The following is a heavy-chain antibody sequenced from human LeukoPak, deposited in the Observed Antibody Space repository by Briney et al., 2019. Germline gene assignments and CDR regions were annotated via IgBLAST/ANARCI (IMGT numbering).Heavy chain of an antibody. Sequence: GASVKVSCKASGGTFSSYAISWVRQAPGQGLEWMGRIIPILGIANYAQKFQGRATITADKSTSTAYMELSSLRSEDTAVYYCARPYYDILTGPGNAFDIWGQGTMVTVSS. CDR2: IIPILGIA. J-gene: IGHJ3*02. V-gene: IGHV1-69*04. CDR1: GGTFSSYA. D-gene: IGHD3-9*01. CDR3: ARPYYDILTGPGNAFDI.